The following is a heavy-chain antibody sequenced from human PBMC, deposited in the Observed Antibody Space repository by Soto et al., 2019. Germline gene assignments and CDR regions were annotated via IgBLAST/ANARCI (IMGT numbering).Heavy chain of an antibody. CDR1: GYTFTGYD. Sequence: QAQLVQSGAEVKKPGASVKVSCKASGYTFTGYDINWVRQATGQELEWMGWMNPNSGNTGYAQNFQRRVTMTRDNSITTAYMELTSLRDDDSAVYYCAGEKVGTAGIDFWGQGTLVTVSS. V-gene: IGHV1-8*01. D-gene: IGHD2-15*01. CDR2: MNPNSGNT. J-gene: IGHJ4*02. CDR3: AGEKVGTAGIDF.